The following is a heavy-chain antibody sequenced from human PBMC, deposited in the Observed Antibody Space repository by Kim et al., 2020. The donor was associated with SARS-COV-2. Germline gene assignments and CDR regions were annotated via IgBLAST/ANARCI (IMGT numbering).Heavy chain of an antibody. V-gene: IGHV3-23*01. D-gene: IGHD6-13*01. CDR2: ISGSGAST. J-gene: IGHJ4*01. CDR3: AKDSPYGTSWYGRTDY. Sequence: GGSLRLSCVASGFTFSSYGMNWVRQAPGKGLEWVSSISGSGASTYYADSVKGRFTISRDNSKNTLWLQMNYLRAEDTALYYCAKDSPYGTSWYGRTDYWG. CDR1: GFTFSSYG.